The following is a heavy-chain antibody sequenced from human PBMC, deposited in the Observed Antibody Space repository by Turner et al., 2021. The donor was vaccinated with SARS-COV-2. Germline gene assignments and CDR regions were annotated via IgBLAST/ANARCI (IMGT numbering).Heavy chain of an antibody. V-gene: IGHV1-24*01. CDR2: FDPEDGET. CDR3: ATCRDGYNWGAFHI. D-gene: IGHD5-12*01. J-gene: IGHJ3*02. CDR1: GYTLTELS. Sequence: QVQRVQTGAEVKKPGASVKVFCSVSGYTLTELSMHWVRQAPGKGLEWMGGFDPEDGETIYAQKFQGRVTMTEDTSTDTAYMELSSLRSEDTAVYYCATCRDGYNWGAFHIWGQGTMVTVSS.